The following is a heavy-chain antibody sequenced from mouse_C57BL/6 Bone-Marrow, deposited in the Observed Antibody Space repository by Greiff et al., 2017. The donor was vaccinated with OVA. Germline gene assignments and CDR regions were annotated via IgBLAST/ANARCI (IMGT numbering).Heavy chain of an antibody. V-gene: IGHV5-9-1*02. CDR1: GFTFSSYA. CDR2: ISSGGDYI. Sequence: EVQLVESGEGLVKPGGSLKLSCAASGFTFSSYAMSWVRQTPEKRLEWVAYISSGGDYIYYADPVKGRFTLSRDNARNTLYLQMSSLKSADTALYYCTSDCYYAIDYWGQGTSVTVSS. CDR3: TSDCYYAIDY. J-gene: IGHJ4*01.